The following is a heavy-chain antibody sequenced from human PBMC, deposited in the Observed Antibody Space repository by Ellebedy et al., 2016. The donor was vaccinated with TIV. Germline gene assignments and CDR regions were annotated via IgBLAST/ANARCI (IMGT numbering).Heavy chain of an antibody. D-gene: IGHD3-10*01. CDR1: GGSFSGYY. CDR2: INHSGST. Sequence: SETLSLTXAVYGGSFSGYYWSWIRQPPGKGLEWIGEINHSGSTNYNPSLKSRVTISVDTSKNQFSLKLSSVTAADTAVYYCARGHYYGSGSYLDYWGQGTLVTVSS. V-gene: IGHV4-34*01. CDR3: ARGHYYGSGSYLDY. J-gene: IGHJ4*02.